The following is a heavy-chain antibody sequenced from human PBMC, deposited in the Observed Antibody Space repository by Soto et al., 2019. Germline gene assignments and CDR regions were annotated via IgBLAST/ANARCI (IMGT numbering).Heavy chain of an antibody. D-gene: IGHD5-18*01. J-gene: IGHJ4*01. CDR2: FHFSGST. Sequence: WTWLRQSPTNGLEWIGYFHFSGSTKYNPSLESRLTISADTSKNQISLTLSSVTAADTAVYYCARASGYSYGYDDFFDNWGQGTLANLSS. CDR3: ARASGYSYGYDDFFDN. V-gene: IGHV4-59*01.